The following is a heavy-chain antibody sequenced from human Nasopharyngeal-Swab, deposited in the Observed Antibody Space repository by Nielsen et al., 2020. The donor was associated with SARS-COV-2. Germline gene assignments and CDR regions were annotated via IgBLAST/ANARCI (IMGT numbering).Heavy chain of an antibody. CDR1: GGSISSYY. J-gene: IGHJ6*02. Sequence: SETLSLTCTVSGGSISSYYWSWIRQPPGKGLEGIGYIYYSGSTNYNPSLKSRVTISVDTSKNQFSLKLSSVTAADTAVYYCARDTGYYYGSGSYSQYDYYGMDVWGQGTTVTVSS. CDR2: IYYSGST. D-gene: IGHD3-10*01. CDR3: ARDTGYYYGSGSYSQYDYYGMDV. V-gene: IGHV4-59*01.